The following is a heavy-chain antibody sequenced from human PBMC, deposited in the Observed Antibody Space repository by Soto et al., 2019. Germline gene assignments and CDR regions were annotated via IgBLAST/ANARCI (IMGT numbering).Heavy chain of an antibody. CDR3: AREVDTAMAQYVDY. Sequence: PSDTMPLPSTVSGCSISSQYGSCIRPPPGKGLEWIGYIYYSGSTNYNPSLKSRVTISVDTSKNQFSLKLSSVTAADTAVYYCAREVDTAMAQYVDYMGQGTLVTVSS. J-gene: IGHJ4*02. V-gene: IGHV4-59*11. CDR1: GCSISSQY. D-gene: IGHD5-18*01. CDR2: IYYSGST.